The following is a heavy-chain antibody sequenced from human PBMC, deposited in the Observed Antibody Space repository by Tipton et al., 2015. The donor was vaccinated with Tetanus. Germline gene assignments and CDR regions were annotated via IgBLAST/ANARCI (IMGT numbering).Heavy chain of an antibody. Sequence: TLSLTCTVSGGSISSSSYYWGWIRQPPGKGLEWIGSIYYSGSTYYNPSLKSRVTISVDTSKNQFSLKLSSVTAADTAVYYCARIAGSGYYYYGMDVWGQGTTVTVSS. CDR3: ARIAGSGYYYYGMDV. V-gene: IGHV4-39*01. J-gene: IGHJ6*02. CDR2: IYYSGST. D-gene: IGHD3-10*01. CDR1: GGSISSSSYY.